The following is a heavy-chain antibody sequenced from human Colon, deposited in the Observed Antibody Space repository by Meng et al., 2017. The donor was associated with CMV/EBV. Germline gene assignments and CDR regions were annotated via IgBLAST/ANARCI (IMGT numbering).Heavy chain of an antibody. D-gene: IGHD4-17*01. V-gene: IGHV4-39*01. CDR1: GGSIRTTSSY. Sequence: SETLSLTCIVSGGSIRTTSSYWGWIRQSPGKGLEWIASIFYSATTNYNPSLRSRVTISVDASKNLFSLSLGSVTDADTAIYYCARHETYYDYGDYVPQYYFDTWGQGTLVTVSS. CDR3: ARHETYYDYGDYVPQYYFDT. CDR2: IFYSATT. J-gene: IGHJ4*02.